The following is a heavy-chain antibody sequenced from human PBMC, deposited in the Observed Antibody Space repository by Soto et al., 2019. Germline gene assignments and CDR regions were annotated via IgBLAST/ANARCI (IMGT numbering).Heavy chain of an antibody. CDR3: ASIVGATGSAFDI. CDR2: IYYSGST. D-gene: IGHD1-26*01. J-gene: IGHJ3*02. CDR1: GGSISSSSYY. V-gene: IGHV4-39*01. Sequence: SETLSVTSTVSGGSISSSSYYSGWFRQPPGKGLEWIGSIYYSGSTYYNPSLKSRVTISVDTSKNQFSLKLSSVTAADTAVYYCASIVGATGSAFDIWGQGTMVTVSS.